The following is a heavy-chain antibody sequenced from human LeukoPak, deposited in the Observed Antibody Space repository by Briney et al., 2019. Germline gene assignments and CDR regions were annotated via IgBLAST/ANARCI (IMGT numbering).Heavy chain of an antibody. V-gene: IGHV3-13*01. CDR3: ARATVKTSHFDM. J-gene: IGHJ3*02. D-gene: IGHD2-2*01. Sequence: GGSLRLSCAASGFTFTNHWMHWVRQAPGKGLVWVSAIGTAGDTYYAGSVKGRFTISRENAKNSLYLQMNSLRAGDTAVYYCARATVKTSHFDMWGQGTMVTVSS. CDR1: GFTFTNHW. CDR2: IGTAGDT.